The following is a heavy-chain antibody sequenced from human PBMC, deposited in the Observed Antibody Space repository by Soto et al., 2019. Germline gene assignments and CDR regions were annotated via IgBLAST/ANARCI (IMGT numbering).Heavy chain of an antibody. V-gene: IGHV4-39*01. D-gene: IGHD5-18*01. CDR1: DGSMNSDSSY. Sequence: QLQLQESGPGLVKPSETLSLTCRVSDGSMNSDSSYWGWIRQPPGKGLEWIGVINHSGSTYHNLSLKGRVTMSVDASRNQLSLKVASMTAADTAVYYCARPGGYVSVGYSSLWDSWGQGTLVTVSS. CDR2: INHSGST. J-gene: IGHJ4*02. CDR3: ARPGGYVSVGYSSLWDS.